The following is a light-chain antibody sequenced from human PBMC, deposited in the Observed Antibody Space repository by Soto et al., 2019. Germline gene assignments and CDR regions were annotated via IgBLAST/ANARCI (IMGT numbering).Light chain of an antibody. V-gene: IGKV1D-13*01. CDR1: QGISSA. J-gene: IGKJ5*01. CDR2: DAS. Sequence: AIQLTQSPSSLSASVGDRVTITCRASQGISSALAWYQQKPGKAPKLLIYDASSLESGVPSRFSGSGSGTYFTLTISSQQPEDFATYYCQQFNNYPPTFGQGTRLEIK. CDR3: QQFNNYPPT.